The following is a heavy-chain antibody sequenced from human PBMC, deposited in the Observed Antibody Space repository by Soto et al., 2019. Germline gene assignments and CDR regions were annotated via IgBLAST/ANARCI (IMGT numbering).Heavy chain of an antibody. V-gene: IGHV3-30*18. CDR2: ISYDGSNK. CDR3: AKIGGWNRFRALPLDP. J-gene: IGHJ5*02. CDR1: GFTFSSYG. Sequence: QVQLVESGGGVVQPGRSLRLSCAASGFTFSSYGMHWVRQAPGKGLEWVAVISYDGSNKYYADSVKGRFTISRDNSKNTLYLQMNSLRAEDTAVYYCAKIGGWNRFRALPLDPWGQGTLVTVSS. D-gene: IGHD1-1*01.